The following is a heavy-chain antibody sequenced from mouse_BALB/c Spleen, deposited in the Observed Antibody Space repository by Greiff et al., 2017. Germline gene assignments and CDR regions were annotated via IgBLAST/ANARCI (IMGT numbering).Heavy chain of an antibody. CDR3: ARRYGNYGDYYAMDY. CDR2: IDPYNGGT. J-gene: IGHJ4*01. CDR1: GYAFTSYN. D-gene: IGHD2-1*01. V-gene: IGHV1S135*01. Sequence: EVQLQQSGPELVKPGASVKVSCKASGYAFTSYNMYWVKQSHGKSLEWIGYIDPYNGGTSYNQKFKDKATLTVDKSSSTAYMQLSSPTSEDSAVYYCARRYGNYGDYYAMDYWGQGTSVTVSS.